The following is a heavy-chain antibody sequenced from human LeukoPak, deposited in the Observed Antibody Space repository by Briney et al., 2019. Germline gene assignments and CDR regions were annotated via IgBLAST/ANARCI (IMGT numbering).Heavy chain of an antibody. J-gene: IGHJ4*02. Sequence: SETLSLTCTVSGGSISSYYWSWIRQPPGKGLEWIGYIYYSGSTNYNPSLKSRVTISVDTSKNQFSLKLSSVTAADTAVYYCVRDRYGSGSYLDYWGQGTLVTVSS. V-gene: IGHV4-59*01. CDR3: VRDRYGSGSYLDY. CDR1: GGSISSYY. D-gene: IGHD3-10*01. CDR2: IYYSGST.